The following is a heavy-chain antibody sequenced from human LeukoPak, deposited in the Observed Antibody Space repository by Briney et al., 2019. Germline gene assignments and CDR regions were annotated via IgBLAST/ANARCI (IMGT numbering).Heavy chain of an antibody. Sequence: VASVKVSCKASGGTFSSYAISWVRQAPGQGLEWMGGIIPIFGTANYAQKFQGRVTITADESTSTAYMELSSLRSEDTAVYYCARVPCSSTSCYFVPDNWFDPWGQGTLVTVSS. D-gene: IGHD2-2*01. CDR2: IIPIFGTA. V-gene: IGHV1-69*01. CDR1: GGTFSSYA. J-gene: IGHJ5*02. CDR3: ARVPCSSTSCYFVPDNWFDP.